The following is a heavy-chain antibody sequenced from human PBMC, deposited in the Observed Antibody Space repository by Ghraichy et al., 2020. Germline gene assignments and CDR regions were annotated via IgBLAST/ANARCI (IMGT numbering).Heavy chain of an antibody. CDR1: GFTFSSYA. Sequence: GGSLRLSCAASGFTFSSYAMSWVRQAPGKGLEWVSAISGSGGSTYYADSVKGRFTISRDNSKNTLYLQMNSLRAEDTAIYYCAKGCCSSTSRIPFDIWGQGTMVTVSS. D-gene: IGHD2-2*01. V-gene: IGHV3-23*01. J-gene: IGHJ3*02. CDR2: ISGSGGST. CDR3: AKGCCSSTSRIPFDI.